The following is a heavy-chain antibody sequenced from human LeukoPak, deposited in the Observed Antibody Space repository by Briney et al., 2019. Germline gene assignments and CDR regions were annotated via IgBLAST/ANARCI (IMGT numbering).Heavy chain of an antibody. CDR3: AREYSSSSGKALDY. Sequence: SETLSLTCTASSGSLGSYYWNWLRQPAGKGLEWLWHIYTSGSTNYNPSLKSRVTMSVDTSKNQFSLKLNSVTAADTAFYYCAREYSSSSGKALDYWGRGTLVTVSS. V-gene: IGHV4-4*07. CDR2: IYTSGST. J-gene: IGHJ4*02. CDR1: SGSLGSYY. D-gene: IGHD6-6*01.